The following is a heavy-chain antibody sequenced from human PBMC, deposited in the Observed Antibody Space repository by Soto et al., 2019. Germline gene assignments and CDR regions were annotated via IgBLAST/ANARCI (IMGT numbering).Heavy chain of an antibody. V-gene: IGHV3-30-3*02. J-gene: IGHJ6*02. CDR1: GFTFSSYA. Sequence: GGSLRLSCAASGFTFSSYAMHWVRQAPGKGLEWVAVISYDGSNKYYADSVKGRFTISRDNAKNSLYLQMNGLRAEDTAVYYCAKRRTPMVTLRIDYYYYGLDVWGQGTTVTVSS. CDR2: ISYDGSNK. D-gene: IGHD5-18*01. CDR3: AKRRTPMVTLRIDYYYYGLDV.